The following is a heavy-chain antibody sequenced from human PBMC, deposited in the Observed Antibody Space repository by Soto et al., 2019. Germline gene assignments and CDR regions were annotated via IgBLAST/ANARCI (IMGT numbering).Heavy chain of an antibody. CDR3: ARPGAPTDTVVYDF. CDR2: IYPGDSET. J-gene: IGHJ4*02. V-gene: IGHV5-51*01. CDR1: GYSFANYW. Sequence: GESLKISCKASGYSFANYWIGWVCQKPGKGLEWMGVIYPGDSETTYSPSFEGQVIISVDRSRGTAFLEWSSLKASDTAMYYCARPGAPTDTVVYDFWGQGTQVIVSS. D-gene: IGHD5-18*01.